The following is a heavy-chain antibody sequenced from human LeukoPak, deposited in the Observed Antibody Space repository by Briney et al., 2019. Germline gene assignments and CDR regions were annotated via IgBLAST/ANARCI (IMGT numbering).Heavy chain of an antibody. V-gene: IGHV5-51*01. J-gene: IGHJ3*02. CDR3: ARVSHSGSYIDAFDI. CDR2: IYSGDSDT. Sequence: GESLKISCKGSGYSFTTYWIGWVRQLPGKGLEWMGIIYSGDSDTRYSPSFQGQVTLSADKSISTAYLQWTSLKASDTAMYYCARVSHSGSYIDAFDIWGQGTMVTVSS. CDR1: GYSFTTYW. D-gene: IGHD1-26*01.